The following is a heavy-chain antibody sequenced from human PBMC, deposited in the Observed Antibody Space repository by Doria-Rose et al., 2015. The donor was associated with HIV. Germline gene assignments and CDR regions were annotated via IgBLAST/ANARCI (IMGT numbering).Heavy chain of an antibody. CDR1: GGSFSGYY. CDR2: INHSGST. V-gene: IGHV4-34*01. J-gene: IGHJ5*02. CDR3: ATALKLELPTGGWFDP. Sequence: QQWGAVLLKPSETLPLTCAVYGGSFSGYYWSWIRQPPGKGLEWIGEINHSGSTNYNPSLKSRVTISVDTSKNQFSLNLSSVTAADTAVYYCATALKLELPTGGWFDPWGRGTLVTVSS. D-gene: IGHD1-7*01.